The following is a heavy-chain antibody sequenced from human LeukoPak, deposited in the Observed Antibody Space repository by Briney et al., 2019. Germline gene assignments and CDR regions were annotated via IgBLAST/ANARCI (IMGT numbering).Heavy chain of an antibody. J-gene: IGHJ6*03. Sequence: GASVKVSCKASAYTFTGYYMHWVRQAPGQGLEWMGWINPNSGGTNYAQKFQGRVTMTRDTSISTAYMELSRLRSDDTAVYYCARALMKGYYYMDVWGKGTTVTVSS. CDR3: ARALMKGYYYMDV. CDR2: INPNSGGT. CDR1: AYTFTGYY. V-gene: IGHV1-2*02.